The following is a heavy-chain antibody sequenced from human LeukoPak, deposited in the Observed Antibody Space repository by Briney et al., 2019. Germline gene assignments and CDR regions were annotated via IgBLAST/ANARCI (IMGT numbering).Heavy chain of an antibody. D-gene: IGHD1-1*01. CDR3: AREGTSGTHLNWFDP. CDR1: GFIFSDYG. V-gene: IGHV3-7*05. J-gene: IGHJ5*02. CDR2: IKSDGSEK. Sequence: GGSLRLSCAASGFIFSDYGMSWVRQAPGKGLEWVATIKSDGSEKYYVDSVKGRFAISRDNAKNSLNLQMSSLRAEDTAVYYCAREGTSGTHLNWFDPWGQGTLVTVSS.